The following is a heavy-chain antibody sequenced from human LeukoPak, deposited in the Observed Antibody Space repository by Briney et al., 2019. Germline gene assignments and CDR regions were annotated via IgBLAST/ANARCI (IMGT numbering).Heavy chain of an antibody. V-gene: IGHV3-11*05. J-gene: IGHJ3*02. D-gene: IGHD3-10*01. CDR2: ISGDSGDT. CDR3: AKGVRITMVRGAFDI. Sequence: GGSLRLSCAASGFTFSSYVMSWVRQAPGKGLEWLSYISGDSGDTNYADSVKGRFTISRDNAKNSLYLQMNSLRAEDTALYYCAKGVRITMVRGAFDIWGQGTMVTVSS. CDR1: GFTFSSYV.